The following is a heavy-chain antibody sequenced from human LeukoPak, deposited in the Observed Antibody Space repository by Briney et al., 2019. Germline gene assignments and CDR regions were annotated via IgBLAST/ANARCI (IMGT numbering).Heavy chain of an antibody. CDR2: MNPNSGNT. Sequence: ASVKVSCKASGYTFTSYDINWVRQATGQGLEWMGWMNPNSGNTGYAQKFQGRVTMTRNTSISTAYMELSSLRSEDTAVYHCAKGAYYDSSGYYYSPTPFDPWGQGTLVTVSS. CDR1: GYTFTSYD. V-gene: IGHV1-8*01. CDR3: AKGAYYDSSGYYYSPTPFDP. D-gene: IGHD3-22*01. J-gene: IGHJ5*02.